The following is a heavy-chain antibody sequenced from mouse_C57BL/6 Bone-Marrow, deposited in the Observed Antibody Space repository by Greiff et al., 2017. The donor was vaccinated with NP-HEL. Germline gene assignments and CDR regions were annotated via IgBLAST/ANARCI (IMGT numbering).Heavy chain of an antibody. V-gene: IGHV1-80*01. CDR1: GYAFSSYW. CDR3: ARGDDGSSRFGYAMDY. J-gene: IGHJ4*01. CDR2: IYPGDGDN. D-gene: IGHD1-1*01. Sequence: QVQLQQSGAELVKPGASVKISCKASGYAFSSYWMNWVKERPGKGLEWIGQIYPGDGDNKYNGKFTGKAPLTADKSSSTAYMQVSSLTSEDSAVYFCARGDDGSSRFGYAMDYWGQGTSVTVSS.